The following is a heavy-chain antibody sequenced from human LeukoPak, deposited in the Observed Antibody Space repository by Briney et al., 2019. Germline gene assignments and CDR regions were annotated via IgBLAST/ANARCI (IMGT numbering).Heavy chain of an antibody. Sequence: GGSLRLSCAASGFTFSSYAMYWVRQAPGKGLEWVAIISNDGSIKYYADSVKGRFTISRDNSKNTLNLQMNSLRAEDTAVYYCARRAGAYSHPYDYWGQGTLVTVSS. D-gene: IGHD4/OR15-4a*01. CDR2: ISNDGSIK. CDR1: GFTFSSYA. J-gene: IGHJ4*02. V-gene: IGHV3-30*04. CDR3: ARRAGAYSHPYDY.